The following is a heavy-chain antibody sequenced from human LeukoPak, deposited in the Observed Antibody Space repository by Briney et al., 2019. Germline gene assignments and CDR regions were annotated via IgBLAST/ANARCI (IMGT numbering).Heavy chain of an antibody. CDR1: GFTFSYYA. CDR3: ARVTDSSSWVIAY. V-gene: IGHV3-74*01. CDR2: INGDGSST. Sequence: GGSLRLSCAASGFTFSYYAMHWVRQAPGKGLVWVSRINGDGSSTNYADSVRGRFTISRDNAKNTLYLQMNSLRAEDTAVYYCARVTDSSSWVIAYWGQGTLVTVSS. D-gene: IGHD6-13*01. J-gene: IGHJ4*02.